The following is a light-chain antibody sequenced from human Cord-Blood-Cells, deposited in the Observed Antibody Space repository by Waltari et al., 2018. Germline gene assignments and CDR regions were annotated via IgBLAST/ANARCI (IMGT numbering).Light chain of an antibody. CDR3: CSYAGSYTVV. CDR1: TSDVGGYNH. CDR2: DVS. Sequence: QSALTQPRSVSGSPGQSVTIPCHGTTSDVGGYNHVSWYQQHPGKAPKLMIYDVSKRPSGVPDRFSGSKSGNTASLTISGLQAEDEADYYCCSYAGSYTVVFGGGTKLTVL. J-gene: IGLJ2*01. V-gene: IGLV2-11*01.